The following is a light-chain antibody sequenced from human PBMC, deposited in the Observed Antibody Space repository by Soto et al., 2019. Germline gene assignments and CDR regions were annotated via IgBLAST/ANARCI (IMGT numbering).Light chain of an antibody. CDR2: WAS. CDR1: QSVLFSSNNKNY. V-gene: IGKV4-1*01. CDR3: QHRTNWPPAIS. Sequence: DIVMTQSPESLAVSLGERATINCKSSQSVLFSSNNKNYLAWYQQKSGQPPKLLISWASTRESGVPDRFSGSGSGTDFTLTISSLEPEDFAVYYCQHRTNWPPAISFGQGTRLEIK. J-gene: IGKJ5*01.